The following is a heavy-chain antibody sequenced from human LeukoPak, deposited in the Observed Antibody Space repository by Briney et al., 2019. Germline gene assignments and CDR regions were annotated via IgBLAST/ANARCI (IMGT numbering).Heavy chain of an antibody. CDR2: ISSGSTI. Sequence: PGGSLRLSCAASGFTFSDYYMSWNRQAPGKGLEWVSYISSGSTIYYADSVKGRFTISRDNAKNSLYLQMNSLRAEDTAVYYCARDLAGYYNYYMDVWGKGTTVTISS. V-gene: IGHV3-11*01. J-gene: IGHJ6*03. CDR3: ARDLAGYYNYYMDV. CDR1: GFTFSDYY. D-gene: IGHD6-19*01.